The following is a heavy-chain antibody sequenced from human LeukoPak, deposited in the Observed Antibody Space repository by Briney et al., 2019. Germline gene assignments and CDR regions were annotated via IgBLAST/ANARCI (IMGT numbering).Heavy chain of an antibody. V-gene: IGHV4-38-2*02. Sequence: SETLSLTCIVSGYSISSGYYWGWIRPPPGKGLEWIGTIYHSGSTYYNPSLKSRVTISIDTSKNQFYLKLSSLTAADTAVYYCARRDDSSGYHKIFDYWGPGTLVTVSS. D-gene: IGHD3-22*01. J-gene: IGHJ4*02. CDR1: GYSISSGYY. CDR3: ARRDDSSGYHKIFDY. CDR2: IYHSGST.